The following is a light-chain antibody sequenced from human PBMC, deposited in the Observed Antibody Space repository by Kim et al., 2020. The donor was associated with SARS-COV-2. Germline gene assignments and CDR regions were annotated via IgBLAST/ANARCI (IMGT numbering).Light chain of an antibody. J-gene: IGKJ4*01. CDR3: ENYNSATLT. V-gene: IGKV1-27*01. CDR1: QGVSNY. CDR2: AAS. Sequence: ASVEDRVTTTRRARQGVSNYVGRYQQKPGKVPKLLFYAASALQSGVPSRCSGGGDGTDFSLSISSLQPVNVATYYCENYNSATLTFGGGTTM.